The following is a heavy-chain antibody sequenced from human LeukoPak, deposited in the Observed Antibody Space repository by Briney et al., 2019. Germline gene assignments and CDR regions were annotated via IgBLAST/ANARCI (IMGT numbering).Heavy chain of an antibody. CDR1: GGTFSSYA. D-gene: IGHD3-16*02. CDR2: MNPNSGNT. CDR3: ARITFGGVIINGD. Sequence: ASVKVSCKASGGTFSSYAISWVRQAPGQGLEWMGWMNPNSGNTGYAQKFQGRVTMTRNTSITTAYMELSSLKSEDTAVYYCARITFGGVIINGDWGQGTLVTVSS. V-gene: IGHV1-8*02. J-gene: IGHJ4*02.